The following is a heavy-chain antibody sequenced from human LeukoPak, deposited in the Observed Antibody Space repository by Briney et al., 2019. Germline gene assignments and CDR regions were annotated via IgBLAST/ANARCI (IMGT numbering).Heavy chain of an antibody. D-gene: IGHD3-3*01. V-gene: IGHV4-59*01. CDR3: ARDAFCAFDI. CDR2: IYYSGST. Sequence: SETLSLTCTVSGGSISSYYWSWIRQPPGKGLEWIGYIYYSGSTNYNPSLKSRVTISVDTSKNQFSLKLSSVTAADTAVYYCARDAFCAFDIWGQGTMVTVSS. J-gene: IGHJ3*02. CDR1: GGSISSYY.